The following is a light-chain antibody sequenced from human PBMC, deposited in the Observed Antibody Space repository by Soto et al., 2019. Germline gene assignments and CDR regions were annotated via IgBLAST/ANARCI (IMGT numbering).Light chain of an antibody. V-gene: IGKV1-39*01. CDR3: QKSYCTLT. J-gene: IGKJ5*01. CDR1: QSISSY. CDR2: AAS. Sequence: DIQMTQSPSSLSASVGDRVTITCRASQSISSYLNWYQQKPGKAPKLLIYAASSLQSGVPSRFSGSGSGTDFSLTISSLQPEDFATYYFQKSYCTLTFGQGTRLEIK.